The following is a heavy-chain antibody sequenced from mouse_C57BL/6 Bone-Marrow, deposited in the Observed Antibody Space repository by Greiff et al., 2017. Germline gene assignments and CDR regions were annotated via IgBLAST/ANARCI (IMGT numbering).Heavy chain of an antibody. Sequence: QVQLQQPGAELVMPGASVKLSCKASGYTFTSYWMHWVKQRPGQGLEWIGEIDPSDSYTNYNQKFKGKSTLTVDKSSSTAYMQLSSLTSEDSAVDYCARTYGSGPFAYWGQGTLVTVSA. CDR1: GYTFTSYW. D-gene: IGHD1-2*01. V-gene: IGHV1-69*01. J-gene: IGHJ3*01. CDR3: ARTYGSGPFAY. CDR2: IDPSDSYT.